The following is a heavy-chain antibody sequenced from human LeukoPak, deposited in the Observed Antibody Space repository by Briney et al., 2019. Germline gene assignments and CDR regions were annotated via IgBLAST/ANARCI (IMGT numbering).Heavy chain of an antibody. V-gene: IGHV5-51*01. CDR1: GYSFTSYW. CDR3: ARRSSSLYYYYGMDV. D-gene: IGHD6-6*01. CDR2: IYPGDSDT. Sequence: PGESLKISCKGSGYSFTSYWIGWVRQMPGKGLEWMGIIYPGDSDTRSSPSFQGQITISADKSISTAYLQWSSLKASDTAMYYCARRSSSLYYYYGMDVWGQGTTVSVSS. J-gene: IGHJ6*02.